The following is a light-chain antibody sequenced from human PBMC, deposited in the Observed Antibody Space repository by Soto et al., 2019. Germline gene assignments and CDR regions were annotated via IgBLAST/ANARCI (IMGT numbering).Light chain of an antibody. V-gene: IGKV1-5*01. J-gene: IGKJ5*01. CDR3: QQYYSNVPIT. CDR1: QSISSW. CDR2: GAS. Sequence: DIQITQSPSSLSASVVDAVIITCRASQSISSWLAWYQQKPGKAPKLLIYGASTLQSGVPSRFSGSGSGTDSTLTISCLQSEDFATYYCQQYYSNVPITFGQGTRLEIK.